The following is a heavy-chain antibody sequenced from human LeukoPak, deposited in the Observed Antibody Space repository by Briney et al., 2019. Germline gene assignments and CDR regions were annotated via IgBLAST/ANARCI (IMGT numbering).Heavy chain of an antibody. D-gene: IGHD1-26*01. CDR3: ARDGAARATTSIKHLKA. CDR1: VGSISSGDYY. Sequence: PSETLSLTCTVSVGSISSGDYYWSWIRQPPGRGLELMGYIYYSGSTYYNPSLKGRVTISVDTSKNQFSLNLSFVTASDPAVFAFARDGAARATTSIKHLKAWGKGQRATVSS. J-gene: IGHJ6*04. V-gene: IGHV4-30-4*08. CDR2: IYYSGST.